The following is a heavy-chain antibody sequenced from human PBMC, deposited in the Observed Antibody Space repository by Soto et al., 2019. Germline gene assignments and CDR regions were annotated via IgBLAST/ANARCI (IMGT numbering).Heavy chain of an antibody. Sequence: PGGSLRLSCAVSGFNVMSYWMSWVRQAPGKGLEWVASSKEDGSEIYYLHSVRGRFSISRDSAGNALHLTMNYLSAEDTGLYFCARDIGFDYVNWGQGTLVTVSS. CDR2: SKEDGSEI. CDR1: GFNVMSYW. J-gene: IGHJ4*02. CDR3: ARDIGFDYVN. V-gene: IGHV3-7*01. D-gene: IGHD3-16*01.